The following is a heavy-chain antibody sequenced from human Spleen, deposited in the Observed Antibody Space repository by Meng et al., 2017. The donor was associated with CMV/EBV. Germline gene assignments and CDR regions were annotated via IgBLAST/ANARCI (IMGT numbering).Heavy chain of an antibody. D-gene: IGHD3-3*01. V-gene: IGHV3-21*01. Sequence: EVQLVASGGGLVKPGGSLRLSCAASGFTFSSYSMNWVRQAPGKGLEWVSSISSSSSYIYYADSVKGRFTISRDNAKNSLYLQMNSLRAEDTAVYYCARDKGYYDFWSGFDPWGQGTLGNVSS. CDR2: ISSSSSYI. CDR1: GFTFSSYS. CDR3: ARDKGYYDFWSGFDP. J-gene: IGHJ5*02.